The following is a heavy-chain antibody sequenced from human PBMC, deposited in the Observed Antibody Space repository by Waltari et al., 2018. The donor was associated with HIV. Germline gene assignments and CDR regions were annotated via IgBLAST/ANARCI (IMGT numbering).Heavy chain of an antibody. D-gene: IGHD2-8*02. CDR3: ARGWKLGMVVYATPKGYAFDI. CDR2: INHSGST. CDR1: GGSFSGYY. V-gene: IGHV4-34*01. Sequence: QVQLQQWGAGLLKPSETLSLTCAVYGGSFSGYYWGWIRQPPGKGLEWIGEINHSGSTNYNPSLKSRVTISVDTSKNQFSLKLSSVTAADTAVYYCARGWKLGMVVYATPKGYAFDIWGQGTMVTVSS. J-gene: IGHJ3*02.